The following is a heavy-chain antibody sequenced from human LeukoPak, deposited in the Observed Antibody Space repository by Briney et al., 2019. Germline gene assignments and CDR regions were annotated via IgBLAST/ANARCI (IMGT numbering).Heavy chain of an antibody. CDR2: IYYSGST. J-gene: IGHJ4*02. CDR3: AREMMGAAAHHY. D-gene: IGHD6-13*01. V-gene: IGHV4-39*07. CDR1: GGSISSGSYY. Sequence: SETLSLTCTVSGGSISSGSYYWSWIRQPPGKGLEWIGSIYYSGSTYYNPSLKSRVTISVDTSKNQFSLKLSSVTAADTAVYYCAREMMGAAAHHYWGQGTLVTVSS.